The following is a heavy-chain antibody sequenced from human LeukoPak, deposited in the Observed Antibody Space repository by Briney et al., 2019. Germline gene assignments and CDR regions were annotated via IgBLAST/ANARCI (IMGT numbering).Heavy chain of an antibody. Sequence: ASVKVSCKASGYTFTGYYMHWVRQAPGQGLEWMGWINPNSGGTNYAQKFQGRVTMTRDTSISTVYMELSRLRSDDTAVYYCARGYCSGGSCYGGSRTEFDYWGQGTLVTVSS. J-gene: IGHJ4*02. CDR3: ARGYCSGGSCYGGSRTEFDY. D-gene: IGHD2-15*01. CDR1: GYTFTGYY. CDR2: INPNSGGT. V-gene: IGHV1-2*02.